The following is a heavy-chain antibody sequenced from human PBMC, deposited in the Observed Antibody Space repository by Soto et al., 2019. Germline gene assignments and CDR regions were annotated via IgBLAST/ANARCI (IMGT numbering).Heavy chain of an antibody. Sequence: EVQLVESGGRLVQPGGSLRLSCAASGFMFSAYWMSWVRQGPGKGLEWVATISGGASDKFYVDSVKGRFTISRDDSKNTLYLQMNSPRAEDTAVYYCVREDWHRFDSWGQGTLVTVSS. CDR1: GFMFSAYW. CDR2: ISGGASDK. D-gene: IGHD2-21*01. V-gene: IGHV3-7*01. J-gene: IGHJ4*02. CDR3: VREDWHRFDS.